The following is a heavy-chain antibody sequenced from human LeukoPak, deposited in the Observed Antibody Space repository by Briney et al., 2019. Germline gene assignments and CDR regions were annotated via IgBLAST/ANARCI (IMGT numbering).Heavy chain of an antibody. CDR3: ARDRPTWTQNDAFDI. V-gene: IGHV1-18*01. CDR2: ISAYNGNT. Sequence: ASVKVSCKASGYTFTSYGISWVRQAPGQGLEWMGWISAYNGNTNYAQKLQGRVTMTTDTSTSTAYMELRSLRSDDTAVYYCARDRPTWTQNDAFDIWGQGTMVTVSS. CDR1: GYTFTSYG. D-gene: IGHD5-18*01. J-gene: IGHJ3*02.